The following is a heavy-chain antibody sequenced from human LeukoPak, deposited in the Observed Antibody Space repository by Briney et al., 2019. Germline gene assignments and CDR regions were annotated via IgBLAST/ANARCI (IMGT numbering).Heavy chain of an antibody. J-gene: IGHJ4*02. Sequence: SETLSPSCAVSGGSISSNHWWTWVRQPPGKGLEWIGEIYHSGSTNQNPSLKSRLTISVDKSKNQFSLKLSSVTAADTAVYYCASWPVGSGRKVDYWGQGTLVTVSS. D-gene: IGHD3-10*01. CDR3: ASWPVGSGRKVDY. CDR1: GGSISSNHW. V-gene: IGHV4-4*02. CDR2: IYHSGST.